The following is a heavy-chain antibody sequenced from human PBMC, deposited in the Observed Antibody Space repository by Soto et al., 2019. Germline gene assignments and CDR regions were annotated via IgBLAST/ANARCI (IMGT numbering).Heavy chain of an antibody. CDR1: GGSSSSYY. CDR2: IYYSGST. D-gene: IGHD6-13*01. V-gene: IGHV4-59*01. Sequence: PSETLSLTCTVSGGSSSSYYWSWIRQPPGKGLEWIGYIYYSGSTNYNPSLKSRVTISVDTSKNQFSLKLSSVTAADTAVYYCARSVAAAGDTFDYWGQGTLVTVSS. CDR3: ARSVAAAGDTFDY. J-gene: IGHJ4*02.